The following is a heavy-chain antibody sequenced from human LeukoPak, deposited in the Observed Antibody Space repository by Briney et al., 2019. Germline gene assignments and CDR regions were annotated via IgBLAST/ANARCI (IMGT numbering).Heavy chain of an antibody. CDR1: GFTFSSYG. D-gene: IGHD1-14*01. J-gene: IGHJ6*02. V-gene: IGHV3-33*01. CDR3: ARSTELYYYYGMDV. Sequence: GGSLRLSCAASGFTFSSYGMHWVRQAPGKGLEWVAVIWYDGSNKYYADSVKGRFTISRDNSKNTLYLQMNSLRAEDTAVYYCARSTELYYYYGMDVWGQGTTVTVSS. CDR2: IWYDGSNK.